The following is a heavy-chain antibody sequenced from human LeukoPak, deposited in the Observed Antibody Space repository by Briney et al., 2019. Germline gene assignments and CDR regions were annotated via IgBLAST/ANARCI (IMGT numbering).Heavy chain of an antibody. J-gene: IGHJ4*02. CDR3: AINAYYDSNGYYYDY. D-gene: IGHD3-22*01. Sequence: GGSLRLPYAASGFTFSNYWIHWVRQVPGGGLVWVSRINGDGSTTSYADSVKGRFTISRDNAKNTVFLQMNSLRVDDTAIYYCAINAYYDSNGYYYDYWGQGTQVTVSS. V-gene: IGHV3-74*01. CDR1: GFTFSNYW. CDR2: INGDGSTT.